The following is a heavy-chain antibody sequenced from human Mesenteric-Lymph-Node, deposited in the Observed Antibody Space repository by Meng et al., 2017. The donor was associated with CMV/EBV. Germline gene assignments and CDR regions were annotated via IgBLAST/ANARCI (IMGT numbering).Heavy chain of an antibody. CDR2: IRYDGSNK. CDR1: GFTFSTYG. V-gene: IGHV3-30*02. J-gene: IGHJ4*02. D-gene: IGHD3-3*01. CDR3: ARIFGVVTPYYFDY. Sequence: GESLKISCAASGFTFSTYGMHWVRQAPGKGLEWVAFIRYDGSNKYYADSVKGRFTISRDNSKNTLYLQVNSLRAEDTAVYYCARIFGVVTPYYFDYWGQGTLVTVSS.